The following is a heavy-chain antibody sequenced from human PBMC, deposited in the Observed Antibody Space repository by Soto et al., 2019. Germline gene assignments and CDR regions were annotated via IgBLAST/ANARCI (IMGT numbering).Heavy chain of an antibody. Sequence: GASVKVSCKASGFTFTSSAVQWGRQARGQSLEWIGWIVVGSGNTNYAQKFQERVTITRDMSTSTAYMELSSLRSEDTAVYYCAAGFSDYGDPNSYYFDYWGQGTLVTVSS. J-gene: IGHJ4*02. CDR2: IVVGSGNT. CDR1: GFTFTSSA. CDR3: AAGFSDYGDPNSYYFDY. V-gene: IGHV1-58*01. D-gene: IGHD4-17*01.